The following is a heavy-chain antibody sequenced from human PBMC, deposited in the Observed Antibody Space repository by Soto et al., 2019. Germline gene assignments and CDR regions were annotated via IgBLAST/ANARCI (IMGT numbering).Heavy chain of an antibody. CDR1: GGSISSGAYS. V-gene: IGHV4-30-2*01. CDR2: IYHSGST. D-gene: IGHD3-3*02. Sequence: QLQLPESGSGLVKPSQILSLTCAVSGGSISSGAYSWSWIRQPPGKGLEWIGYIYHSGSTYYNPFLNTRVTITVDTPNNQFSLKPSSMTAVDTAVYYCARVADYRGQGTLVTVSS. CDR3: ARVADY. J-gene: IGHJ4*02.